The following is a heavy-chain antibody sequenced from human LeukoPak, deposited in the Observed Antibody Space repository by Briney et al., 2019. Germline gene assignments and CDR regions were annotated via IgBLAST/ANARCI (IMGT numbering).Heavy chain of an antibody. CDR2: ISSNGGST. J-gene: IGHJ4*02. V-gene: IGHV3-64D*09. CDR1: GFTFNSYA. D-gene: IGHD3-22*01. Sequence: GGSPRLSCSASGFTFNSYAMHWVRQAPGKGLEYVSTISSNGGSTYYADSVKGRFTISRDNSKNTLSLQMSSLRAEDTAVYYCVKGYYDSKIWGQGTLVTVSS. CDR3: VKGYYDSKI.